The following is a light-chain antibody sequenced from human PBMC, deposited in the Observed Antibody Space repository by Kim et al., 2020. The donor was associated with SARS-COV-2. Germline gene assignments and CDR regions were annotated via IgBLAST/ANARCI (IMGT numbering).Light chain of an antibody. J-gene: IGLJ3*02. Sequence: TVTIPCPGRSGSIASNYVQWYQQRPGSAPTTVIYEDNQRPSGVPDRFSGSIDSSSNSASLTISGLKTEDEADYYCQSYDSSNLWVFGGGTQLTVL. CDR3: QSYDSSNLWV. CDR1: SGSIASNY. V-gene: IGLV6-57*02. CDR2: EDN.